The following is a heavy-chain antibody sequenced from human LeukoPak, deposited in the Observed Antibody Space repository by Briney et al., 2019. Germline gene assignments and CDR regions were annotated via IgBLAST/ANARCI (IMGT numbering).Heavy chain of an antibody. Sequence: GESLKISCKGSGYSFTSYWISWARQMPGKGLEWMGRIDPSDSYTNYSPSFQGHVTISADKSISTAYLQWSSLKASDTAMYYCASYYYGSAPFDYWGQGTLVTVSS. CDR2: IDPSDSYT. J-gene: IGHJ4*02. CDR1: GYSFTSYW. CDR3: ASYYYGSAPFDY. V-gene: IGHV5-10-1*01. D-gene: IGHD3-10*01.